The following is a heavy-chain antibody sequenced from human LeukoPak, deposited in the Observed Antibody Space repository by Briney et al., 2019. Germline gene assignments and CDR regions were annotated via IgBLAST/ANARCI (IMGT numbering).Heavy chain of an antibody. CDR2: IKQDGSEK. D-gene: IGHD3-10*01. V-gene: IGHV3-7*03. CDR3: AKAPGRGVIMGAYMDV. J-gene: IGHJ6*03. Sequence: GGSLRLSCAASGFTFSSYWMSWVRQALGKGLEWVANIKQDGSEKYYVDSVKGRFTLSRDNAQNSLYLQMNSLRAEDTALYYCAKAPGRGVIMGAYMDVWGKGTTVTISS. CDR1: GFTFSSYW.